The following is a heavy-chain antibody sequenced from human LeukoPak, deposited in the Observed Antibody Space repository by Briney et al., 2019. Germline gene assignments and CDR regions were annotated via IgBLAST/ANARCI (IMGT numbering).Heavy chain of an antibody. Sequence: SETLSLTCTVSGGSISSYYWSWIRQPPGKGLEWIGYIYYSGSTNYNPSLKSRVTISVDTSKNQFSLKLSSVTAADTAVYYCARGRRLYYFDYWGQGTLVTVSS. J-gene: IGHJ4*02. V-gene: IGHV4-59*01. CDR1: GGSISSYY. CDR2: IYYSGST. CDR3: ARGRRLYYFDY. D-gene: IGHD6-19*01.